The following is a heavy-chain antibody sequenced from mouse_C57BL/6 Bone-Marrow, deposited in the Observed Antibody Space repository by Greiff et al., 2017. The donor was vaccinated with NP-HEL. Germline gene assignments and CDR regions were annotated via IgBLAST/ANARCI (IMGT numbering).Heavy chain of an antibody. V-gene: IGHV6-3*01. CDR3: TDDYGVAY. D-gene: IGHD2-4*01. J-gene: IGHJ3*01. CDR2: IRLKSVNYAT. CDR1: GFTFSNYW. Sequence: EVQGVESGGGLVQPGGSMKLSCVASGFTFSNYWLNWVRQSPEKGLEWVAQIRLKSVNYATPYAESVKGRFTISRDDTKGNVYHKMNNVRAEDTRIYYCTDDYGVAYWGQGTLVTVSA.